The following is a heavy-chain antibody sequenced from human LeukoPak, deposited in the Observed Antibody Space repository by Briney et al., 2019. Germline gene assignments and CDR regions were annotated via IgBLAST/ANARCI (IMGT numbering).Heavy chain of an antibody. CDR2: IYSGGRT. CDR1: GFTVSNNY. Sequence: GGSLRLSCVVSGFTVSNNYMSWVRQAPRKGLEWVSLIYSGGRTYYADSVKGRFTISRDNSKNTVYLQKNTLRAEDTAMYYCARRDDHNGRDYWGQGTLVTVSS. CDR3: ARRDDHNGRDY. V-gene: IGHV3-53*01. D-gene: IGHD5-24*01. J-gene: IGHJ4*02.